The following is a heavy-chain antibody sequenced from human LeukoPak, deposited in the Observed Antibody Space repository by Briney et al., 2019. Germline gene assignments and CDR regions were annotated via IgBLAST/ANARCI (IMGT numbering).Heavy chain of an antibody. CDR1: GGTFSSYA. CDR3: ARDYFAGGWMVDAFDI. V-gene: IGHV1-69*05. CDR2: IIPIFGTA. J-gene: IGHJ3*02. D-gene: IGHD6-19*01. Sequence: SVKVSCKASGGTFSSYAISWVRQAPGQGREWMGRIIPIFGTANYAQRFQGRVTITTDESTSTAYMELSSLRSEDTAVYYCARDYFAGGWMVDAFDIWGQGTMVTVSS.